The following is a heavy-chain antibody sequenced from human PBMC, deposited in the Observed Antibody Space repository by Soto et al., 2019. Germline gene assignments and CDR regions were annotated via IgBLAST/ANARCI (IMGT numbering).Heavy chain of an antibody. CDR2: INHSGST. CDR3: ARGKGLAARDYFDY. CDR1: GGSFSGYH. J-gene: IGHJ4*02. D-gene: IGHD6-6*01. V-gene: IGHV4-34*01. Sequence: LSLTCAVYGGSFSGYHWSWIRQPPGKGLEWIGEINHSGSTNYNPSLKSRVTISVDTSKNQFSLKLSSVTAADTAVYYCARGKGLAARDYFDYWGQGTLVTVSS.